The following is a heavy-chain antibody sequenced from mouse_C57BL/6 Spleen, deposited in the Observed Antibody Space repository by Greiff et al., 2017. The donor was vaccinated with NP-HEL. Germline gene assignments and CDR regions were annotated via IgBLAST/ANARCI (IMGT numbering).Heavy chain of an antibody. Sequence: DVKLQESGPGLVKPSQSLSLTCSVTGYSITSGYYWNWIRQFPGNKLEWMGYISYDGSNNYNPSLKNRISITRDTSKNQFFLKLNSVTTEDTATYYCARLGPHFDYWGQGTTLTVSS. J-gene: IGHJ2*01. CDR2: ISYDGSN. CDR1: GYSITSGYY. D-gene: IGHD3-3*01. V-gene: IGHV3-6*01. CDR3: ARLGPHFDY.